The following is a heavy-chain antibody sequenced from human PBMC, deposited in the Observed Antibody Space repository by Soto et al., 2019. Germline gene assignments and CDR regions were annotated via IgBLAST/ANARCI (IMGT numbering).Heavy chain of an antibody. CDR2: IIPIFGTA. Sequence: SVKVSCKASGGTFSSYAISWVRQAPGQGLEWMGGIIPIFGTANYAQKFQGRVTITADESTSTAYMELSSLRSEDTAVSYCAIVDPLGGSYTKGQFAYGGQGTRYTVS. V-gene: IGHV1-69*13. D-gene: IGHD1-26*01. CDR3: AIVDPLGGSYTKGQFAY. CDR1: GGTFSSYA. J-gene: IGHJ4*02.